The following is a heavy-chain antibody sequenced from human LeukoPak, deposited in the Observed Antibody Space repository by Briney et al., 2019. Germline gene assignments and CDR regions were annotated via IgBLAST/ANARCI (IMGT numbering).Heavy chain of an antibody. J-gene: IGHJ6*02. CDR3: ARRNQDCSSTSCYASSMDV. CDR2: IYPGDSDT. V-gene: IGHV5-51*01. D-gene: IGHD2-2*01. Sequence: GESLKISCKGSGYSFTSYWNGWVRQMPGKGLGWMGIIYPGDSDTRYSPSFQGQVTISADKPISTAYLQGSSLKASDTAMYYCARRNQDCSSTSCYASSMDVWGQGTTVTVSS. CDR1: GYSFTSYW.